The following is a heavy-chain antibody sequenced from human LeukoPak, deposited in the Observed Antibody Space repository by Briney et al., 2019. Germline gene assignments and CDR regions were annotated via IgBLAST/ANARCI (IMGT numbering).Heavy chain of an antibody. CDR3: ATLGILHYAMDV. V-gene: IGHV4-39*01. D-gene: IGHD3-16*01. J-gene: IGHJ6*02. CDR2: IYYSGST. CDR1: GGSISSSRYY. Sequence: SETLSLTCTVSGGSISSSRYYWGWIRQPPGKGLAWIGNIYYSGSTYYNPSLKSRVTISLDTSKNQFSLKLSSVTAADTGVYYCATLGILHYAMDVWGQGTTVTVSS.